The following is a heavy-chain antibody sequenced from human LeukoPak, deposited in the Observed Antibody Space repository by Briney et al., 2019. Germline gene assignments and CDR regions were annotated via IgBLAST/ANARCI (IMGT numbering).Heavy chain of an antibody. V-gene: IGHV3-30-3*01. Sequence: GGSLRLSCAASGFTFSSYAMHWVRQAPGKGLEWVAVISYDGSNKYYADSVKGRFTISRDNSKNTLYLQMSSLRSEDTAVYYCARGYCSGGSCYWSSFDYWGQGTLVTVSS. D-gene: IGHD2-15*01. J-gene: IGHJ4*02. CDR2: ISYDGSNK. CDR1: GFTFSSYA. CDR3: ARGYCSGGSCYWSSFDY.